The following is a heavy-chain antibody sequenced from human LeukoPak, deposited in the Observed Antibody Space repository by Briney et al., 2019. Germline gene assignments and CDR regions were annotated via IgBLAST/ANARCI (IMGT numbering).Heavy chain of an antibody. Sequence: GGSLRLSCAASGFTFSSSSMNWVRQPPGKGLEWVSSITRRSTYIYYADSMKGRSTISRDSAKNSLYLQMNSLRADDTAVYYCARAPSGENYFPWYFDLWGRGTLVTVSS. CDR2: ITRRSTYI. CDR1: GFTFSSSS. D-gene: IGHD2/OR15-2a*01. CDR3: ARAPSGENYFPWYFDL. J-gene: IGHJ2*01. V-gene: IGHV3-21*01.